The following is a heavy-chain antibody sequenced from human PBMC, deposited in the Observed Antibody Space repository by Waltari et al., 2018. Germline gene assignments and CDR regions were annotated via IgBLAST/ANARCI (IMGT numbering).Heavy chain of an antibody. Sequence: QVQLVESGGGVVQPGRSLRLSCAASGFIFSNYGMHWVRQAPGKGLEWVALIWYDGNNKYYSDSLQGRFTIPRDNSKNTLYRQMNSRRAEDTAVYYCATESGGDYAFDSWGQGALVTVSS. CDR3: ATESGGDYAFDS. CDR2: IWYDGNNK. D-gene: IGHD4-17*01. CDR1: GFIFSNYG. V-gene: IGHV3-33*01. J-gene: IGHJ4*02.